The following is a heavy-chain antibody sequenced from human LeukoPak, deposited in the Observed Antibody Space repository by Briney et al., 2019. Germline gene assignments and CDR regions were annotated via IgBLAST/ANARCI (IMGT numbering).Heavy chain of an antibody. CDR1: GFTFSIYS. J-gene: IGHJ4*02. CDR3: AKDRPCTTCSPSDY. Sequence: GGSLRLSCAVSGFTFSIYSMNWVRQAPGKGLEWVSTFSGISTTSYADAVKGRVTISRDNSKNTLYLQMNSLRAEDTAVYYCAKDRPCTTCSPSDYWGQGTLVTVSS. D-gene: IGHD2-2*01. CDR2: FSGISTT. V-gene: IGHV3-23*01.